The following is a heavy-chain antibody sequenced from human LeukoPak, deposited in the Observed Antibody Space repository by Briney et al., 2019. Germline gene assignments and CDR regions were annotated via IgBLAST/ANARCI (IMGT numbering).Heavy chain of an antibody. CDR3: AKVTFISRTLDY. CDR1: GFTFSSYA. D-gene: IGHD3-16*01. J-gene: IGHJ4*02. CDR2: ISGSGGST. V-gene: IGHV3-23*01. Sequence: GGSLRLSCAASGFTFSSYAMSWVRQAPGKGLEWVSAISGSGGSTYYADSVKGRFTITRDNSKNTLYLQMNSLRAEDTAVYYCAKVTFISRTLDYWGQGTLVTVSS.